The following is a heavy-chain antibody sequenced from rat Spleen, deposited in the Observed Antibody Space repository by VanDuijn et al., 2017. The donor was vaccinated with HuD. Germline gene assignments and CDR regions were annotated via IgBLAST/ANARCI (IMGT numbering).Heavy chain of an antibody. V-gene: IGHV5S13*01. J-gene: IGHJ2*01. CDR3: AVAGFGY. CDR2: ISTGGGNT. CDR1: GFTFSNYG. D-gene: IGHD4-4*01. Sequence: EVQLVESGGGLVQPGRSLKLSCAASGFTFSNYGMAWVRQTPTKGLEWVASISTGGGNTYYRDSVKGRFTISRANSENTVYLQMNSLRSEDTATYYCAVAGFGYWGQGVMVTVSS.